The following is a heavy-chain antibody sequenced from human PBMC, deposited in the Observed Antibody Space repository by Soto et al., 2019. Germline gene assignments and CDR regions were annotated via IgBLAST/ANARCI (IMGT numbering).Heavy chain of an antibody. D-gene: IGHD3-10*01. CDR1: GFTFSDYY. Sequence: PGGSLRLSCAASGFTFSDYYMSWIRQAPGKGLEWVSYISSSGSTIYYADSVKGRFTISRDNAKNSLYLQMNSLRAEDTAVYYCARDSHMVRGDEPAFDIWGQGTMVTVSS. CDR2: ISSSGSTI. CDR3: ARDSHMVRGDEPAFDI. J-gene: IGHJ3*02. V-gene: IGHV3-11*01.